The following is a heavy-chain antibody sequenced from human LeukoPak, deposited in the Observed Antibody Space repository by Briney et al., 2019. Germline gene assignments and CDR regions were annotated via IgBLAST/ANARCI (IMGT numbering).Heavy chain of an antibody. CDR1: GFSISDYY. CDR2: ITSGAGST. CDR3: TKERRGTYYAFES. Sequence: GGSLRLSCDASGFSISDYYMSWIRQSPGKGLEWISYITSGAGSTKYADSVKGRFTISRDKAKNSVALQLNSLKAEDTAVYYCTKERRGTYYAFESWGQGTLVTVSS. D-gene: IGHD3-16*01. J-gene: IGHJ4*02. V-gene: IGHV3-11*01.